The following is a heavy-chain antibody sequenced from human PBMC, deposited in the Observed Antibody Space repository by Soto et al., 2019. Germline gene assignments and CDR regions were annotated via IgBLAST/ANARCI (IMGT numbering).Heavy chain of an antibody. D-gene: IGHD3-10*01. CDR1: GFTFRSHG. J-gene: IGHJ4*02. CDR2: ISLDGRNQ. CDR3: AKFPWGSGSFYDY. V-gene: IGHV3-30*18. Sequence: QVQLVESGGGVVQPGRSLRLSCAASGFTFRSHGMHWVRQAPGKGLEWVATISLDGRNQYYADSVKGRFTISRDNSKNTLYLQMNNLRVEDTAVYYCAKFPWGSGSFYDYWGQGTLVTVSS.